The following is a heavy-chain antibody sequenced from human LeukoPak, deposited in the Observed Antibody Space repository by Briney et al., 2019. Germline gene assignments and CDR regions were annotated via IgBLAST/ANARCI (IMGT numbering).Heavy chain of an antibody. J-gene: IGHJ4*02. CDR2: IDAKSGGT. CDR3: ARWRGYSSGWSGPFDD. CDR1: GYTFTGHY. V-gene: IGHV1-2*02. D-gene: IGHD6-13*01. Sequence: GASVKVSCKASGYTFTGHYLHWVRQAPGQGLGWMGWIDAKSGGTKYAQRFQGRVAMTRDTSINTGYMELRSLTSDDTAVYYCARWRGYSSGWSGPFDDWGQGTLVTVSS.